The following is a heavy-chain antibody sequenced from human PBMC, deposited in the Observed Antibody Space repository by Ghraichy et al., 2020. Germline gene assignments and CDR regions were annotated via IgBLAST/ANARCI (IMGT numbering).Heavy chain of an antibody. CDR2: IYYSGST. V-gene: IGHV4-59*08. D-gene: IGHD3-10*01. CDR3: ARHEIGFGLLDY. Sequence: SETLSLTCTVSGGSINSYYWSWIRQPPGKGLEWIGYIYYSGSTNYNPSLMSRVTISVDTYKNQFSLKLSSVTAADTAVYYCARHEIGFGLLDYWCQGTLVLVSS. CDR1: GGSINSYY. J-gene: IGHJ4*02.